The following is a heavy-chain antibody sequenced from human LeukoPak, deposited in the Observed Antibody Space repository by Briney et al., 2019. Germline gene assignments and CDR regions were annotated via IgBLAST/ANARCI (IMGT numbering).Heavy chain of an antibody. CDR2: INDSGST. J-gene: IGHJ4*02. CDR3: ARGVSHRNFDWLFY. Sequence: SETLPLTCAVYGGSFRGYYWSWIRQPPGKGLEWIGEINDSGSTHYNTSLNSRVTISVDTSKNQVYLKLSSVTAADTAIYYCARGVSHRNFDWLFYWGQGTLVTVSS. CDR1: GGSFRGYY. D-gene: IGHD3-9*01. V-gene: IGHV4-34*01.